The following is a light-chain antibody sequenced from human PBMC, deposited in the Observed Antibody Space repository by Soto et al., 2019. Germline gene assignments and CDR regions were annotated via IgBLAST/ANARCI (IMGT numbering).Light chain of an antibody. Sequence: QSALTQPASVSGSLGQSITISCTATTRDVGSYNLVSWYQQHPGRAPKLIIYEVTERPSGISHRFSGSKSGDTASLTISALQPEDEADYYCCSYGGADTFALFGGGTKLTVL. CDR3: CSYGGADTFAL. J-gene: IGLJ2*01. CDR2: EVT. CDR1: TRDVGSYNL. V-gene: IGLV2-23*02.